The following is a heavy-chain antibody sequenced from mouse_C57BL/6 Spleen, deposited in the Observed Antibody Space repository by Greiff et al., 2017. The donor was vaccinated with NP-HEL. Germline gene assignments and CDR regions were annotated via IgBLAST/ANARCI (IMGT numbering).Heavy chain of an antibody. V-gene: IGHV1-72*01. J-gene: IGHJ4*01. Sequence: VKLQQPGAELVKPGASVKLSCKASGYTFTSYWMHWVKQRPGRGLEWIGRIDPNSGGTKYNEKFKSKATLTVDKSSSTAYMQLSSLTSEDSAVYYCAREVDDYDEGAMDYWGQGTSVTVSS. CDR3: AREVDDYDEGAMDY. CDR1: GYTFTSYW. CDR2: IDPNSGGT. D-gene: IGHD2-4*01.